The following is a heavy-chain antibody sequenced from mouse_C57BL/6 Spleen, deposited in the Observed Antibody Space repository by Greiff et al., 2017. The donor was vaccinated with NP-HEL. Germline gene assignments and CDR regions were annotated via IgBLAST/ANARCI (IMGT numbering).Heavy chain of an antibody. CDR3: ARITTVVALDY. V-gene: IGHV1-69*01. Sequence: QFQLQQPGAELVMPGASVKLSCKASGYTFTSYWMHWVKQRPGQGLEWIGEIDPSYSYTNYNQKFKGKSTLTVDKSSSTAYMQLSSLTSEDSAVYYCARITTVVALDYWGQGTTLTVSS. CDR2: IDPSYSYT. CDR1: GYTFTSYW. D-gene: IGHD1-1*01. J-gene: IGHJ2*01.